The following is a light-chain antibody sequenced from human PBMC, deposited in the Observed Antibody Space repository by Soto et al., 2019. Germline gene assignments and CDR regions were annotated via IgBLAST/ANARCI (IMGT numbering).Light chain of an antibody. J-gene: IGKJ5*01. CDR2: DAS. Sequence: EIVLTQSPGTLSLSPGERATLSCRASQSVSSNYLAWYQQKPGQAPKVLIYDASYRATDIPPRFSGSGSGTDFTLTISSLEPEDFAVYYCQQRRSWPPTITFGQGTRLEIK. V-gene: IGKV3-11*01. CDR1: QSVSSNY. CDR3: QQRRSWPPTIT.